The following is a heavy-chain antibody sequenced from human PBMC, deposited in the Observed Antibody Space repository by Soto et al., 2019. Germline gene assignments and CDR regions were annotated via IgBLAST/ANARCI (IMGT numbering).Heavy chain of an antibody. J-gene: IGHJ4*02. CDR1: GYTCTRYY. V-gene: IGHV1-46*01. CDR2: INPSGGST. CDR3: ARSRGYYGSGSYYKVFDY. Sequence: SVKVSCKASGYTCTRYYMHCVRQSPLQGRDWMGIINPSGGSTSYAQKFQGRVTMTRDTSTSTVYMELSSLRSEDTAVYYCARSRGYYGSGSYYKVFDYWGQGTLVTVSS. D-gene: IGHD3-10*01.